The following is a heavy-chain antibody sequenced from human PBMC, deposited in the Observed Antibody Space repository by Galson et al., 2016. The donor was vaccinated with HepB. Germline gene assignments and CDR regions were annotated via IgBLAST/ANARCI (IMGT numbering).Heavy chain of an antibody. CDR2: INNDGVEK. CDR3: ARGEKGYSEGAS. V-gene: IGHV3-7*01. Sequence: SLRLSCAPSGYTFRNYWISWVRQAPGKGLEWVANINNDGVEKNYAGSVKGRFTISRDNAKNSLYLQMDSLRVEDTGFYYCARGEKGYSEGASWGQGTLVTVSS. D-gene: IGHD3-22*01. CDR1: GYTFRNYW. J-gene: IGHJ5*02.